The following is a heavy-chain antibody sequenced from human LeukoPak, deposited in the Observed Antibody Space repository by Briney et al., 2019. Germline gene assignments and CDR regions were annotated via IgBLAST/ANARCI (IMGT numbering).Heavy chain of an antibody. CDR1: GGSITSYY. J-gene: IGHJ4*02. D-gene: IGHD6-13*01. Sequence: SETLSLTCTVSGGSITSYYWSWIRQPAGKGLEWIGRIYTSGSTNYNPSLTSRVTMSVDTPKNQFSLKLSSVTAADTAVYYCASGYSSSWYSYWGQGTLVTVSS. CDR2: IYTSGST. V-gene: IGHV4-4*07. CDR3: ASGYSSSWYSY.